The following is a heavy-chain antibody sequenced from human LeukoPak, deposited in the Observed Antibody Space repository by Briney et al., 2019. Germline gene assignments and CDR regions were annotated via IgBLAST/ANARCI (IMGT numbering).Heavy chain of an antibody. CDR2: INTDGRTT. Sequence: GGSLRLSCAVSGFTFSNYWMHWVRQAPGMGLVWVSRINTDGRTTSYADSVKGRFTISRDNAKNILYLEVNSLRTDDTAVYYCARGGLEPVYYWGQGTLVTVS. CDR1: GFTFSNYW. CDR3: ARGGLEPVYY. J-gene: IGHJ4*02. V-gene: IGHV3-74*01. D-gene: IGHD3-16*01.